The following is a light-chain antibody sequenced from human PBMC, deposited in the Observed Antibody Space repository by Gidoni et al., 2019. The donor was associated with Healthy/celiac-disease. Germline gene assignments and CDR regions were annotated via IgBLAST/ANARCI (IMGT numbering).Light chain of an antibody. Sequence: QSALTQPASVSGYPGQSITISCTGTSSDVGSYNLVSWYQQHPGKAPKLMIYEVSKRPSGVSNRSSGSKSGNTASLTISGLQAEDEADYYCCSYAGSSTWVFGGGTKLTVL. CDR3: CSYAGSSTWV. CDR2: EVS. V-gene: IGLV2-23*02. J-gene: IGLJ2*01. CDR1: SSDVGSYNL.